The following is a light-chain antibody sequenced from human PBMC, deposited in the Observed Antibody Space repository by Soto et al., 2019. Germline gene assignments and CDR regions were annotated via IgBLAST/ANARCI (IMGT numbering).Light chain of an antibody. CDR2: GAS. CDR3: QQPNGHPWT. CDR1: HDVRSW. J-gene: IGKJ1*01. V-gene: IGKV1-12*02. Sequence: DIQMTQSPSSVSASVGDRVTISCRASHDVRSWLAWYQQKPGKAPNLLIYGASTLQSGVPSRFSGSGSGTYFTLTISSLQPEDFATYYCQQPNGHPWTFGQGTKVEIK.